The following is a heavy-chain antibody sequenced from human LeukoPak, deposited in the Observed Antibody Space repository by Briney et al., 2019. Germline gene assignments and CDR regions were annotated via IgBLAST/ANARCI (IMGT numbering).Heavy chain of an antibody. CDR2: IRYDGSNK. J-gene: IGHJ5*02. V-gene: IGHV3-30*02. D-gene: IGHD2-2*02. CDR1: GFTFSSYS. Sequence: GGSLRLSCAASGFTFSSYSMHWVRQAPGKGLEWVAFIRYDGSNKYYADSVKGRFTISRDNSKNTLYLQMNSLRAEDTAVYYCAKEGGDCSSTSCYMGWFDPWGQGTLVTVSS. CDR3: AKEGGDCSSTSCYMGWFDP.